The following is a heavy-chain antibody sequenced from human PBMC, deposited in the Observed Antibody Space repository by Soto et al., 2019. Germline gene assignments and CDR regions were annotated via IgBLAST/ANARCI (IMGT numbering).Heavy chain of an antibody. CDR2: IYYSGST. D-gene: IGHD2-15*01. V-gene: IGHV4-59*01. J-gene: IGHJ3*02. CDR3: ARNPCSGGSCYWYDAFDI. CDR1: GGSISSYY. Sequence: SETLSLTCTVSGGSISSYYWSWIRQPPGKGLEWIGYIYYSGSTNYNPSLKSRVTISVDTSKNQFSLKLSSVTAADTAVYYCARNPCSGGSCYWYDAFDIWGQGTTVTVSS.